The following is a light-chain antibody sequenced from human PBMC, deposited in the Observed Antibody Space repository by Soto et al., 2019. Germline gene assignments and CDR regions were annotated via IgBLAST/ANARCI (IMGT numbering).Light chain of an antibody. CDR2: DVS. J-gene: IGLJ1*01. CDR1: SSDVGGYNY. Sequence: QSALTQPASVSGSPGQSITISCTGTSSDVGGYNYVSWYHQHPGKAPKVMIYDVSNRPSGVSNRFSGSKSGNTASLTISGLQAEDEADYYCSSYTSSSTDVFGTGTKLTVL. V-gene: IGLV2-14*01. CDR3: SSYTSSSTDV.